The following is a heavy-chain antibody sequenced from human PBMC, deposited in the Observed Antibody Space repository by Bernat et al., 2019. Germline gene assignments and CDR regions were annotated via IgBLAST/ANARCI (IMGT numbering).Heavy chain of an antibody. Sequence: EVQLVQSGAEVKKPGESLEISCKGSGYSFTSYWIAWVRQMPEKGLEWMGIIYPDDSDTRYNPSFQGQVTISADRSISTAYLQWSSLKASDTAMYYRARQSGFVGPNYYMDVWGKGTTVIVSS. CDR3: ARQSGFVGPNYYMDV. V-gene: IGHV5-51*01. J-gene: IGHJ6*03. D-gene: IGHD1-26*01. CDR2: IYPDDSDT. CDR1: GYSFTSYW.